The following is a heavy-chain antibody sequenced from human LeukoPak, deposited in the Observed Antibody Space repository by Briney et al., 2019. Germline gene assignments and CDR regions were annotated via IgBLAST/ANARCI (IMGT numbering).Heavy chain of an antibody. Sequence: ASVKVSCKASGYTFTGYYMHWVRQAPGQGLEWMGWINPNSGGTNYAQKFQGRVTMTRDMSISTAYMELSRLRSDDTAVYYCARAWRYNFSPLDYWGQGTLVTVSS. CDR2: INPNSGGT. J-gene: IGHJ4*02. CDR3: ARAWRYNFSPLDY. CDR1: GYTFTGYY. D-gene: IGHD5-24*01. V-gene: IGHV1-2*02.